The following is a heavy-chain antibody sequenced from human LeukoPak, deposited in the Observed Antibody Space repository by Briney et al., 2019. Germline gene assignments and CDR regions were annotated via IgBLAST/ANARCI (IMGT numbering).Heavy chain of an antibody. CDR2: ISASGQTI. D-gene: IGHD4/OR15-4a*01. CDR1: GFSFSTYE. V-gene: IGHV3-48*03. CDR3: ARDRDVDYGNDGFDI. Sequence: PGGSLRLSCAASGFSFSTYECHWVRHAPGKGLEWVSYISASGQTIYYADSVRGRFTISRDNAKNSLYMQMHSLGAEDTAVYHCARDRDVDYGNDGFDIWGQGTTVTVSS. J-gene: IGHJ3*02.